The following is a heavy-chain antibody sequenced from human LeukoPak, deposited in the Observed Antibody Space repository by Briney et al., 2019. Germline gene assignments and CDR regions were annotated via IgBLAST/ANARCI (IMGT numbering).Heavy chain of an antibody. V-gene: IGHV3-30*03. CDR1: GFTFSSYG. Sequence: PGRSLRLSCAASGFTFSSYGMHWVRQAPGMGLEWVAVISYDGSNKYYADSVKGRFTISRDNSMNTLYLQMNSLRAEDTAVYYCARDGPGHFDYWGQGTLVTVSS. J-gene: IGHJ4*02. CDR3: ARDGPGHFDY. CDR2: ISYDGSNK.